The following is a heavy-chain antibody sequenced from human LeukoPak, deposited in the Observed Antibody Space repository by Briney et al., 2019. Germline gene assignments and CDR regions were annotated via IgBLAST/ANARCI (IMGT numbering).Heavy chain of an antibody. J-gene: IGHJ4*01. V-gene: IGHV3-7*01. CDR2: IKQDGSEK. CDR1: GFTFSDAW. CDR3: AREGFYFFDF. Sequence: GGSLRLSCAASGFTFSDAWMSWVRQVPGKGLEWVANIKQDGSEKTYADSVRGRFTIFRDNAKDSVYLQMNSLRAEDSAIYYCAREGFYFFDFWGQGTLVTVSS.